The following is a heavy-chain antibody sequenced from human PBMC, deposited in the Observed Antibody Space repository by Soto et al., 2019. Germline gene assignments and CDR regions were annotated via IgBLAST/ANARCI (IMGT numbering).Heavy chain of an antibody. V-gene: IGHV3-23*01. CDR2: ISGSGGST. D-gene: IGHD1-26*01. J-gene: IGHJ6*02. CDR3: SRGSGSYGYYYGMDV. Sequence: GGSLRLSCAASGFTFSSYAMSWVRQAPGKGLEWVSAISGSGGSTYYADSVKGRFTISRDNAKNTLYLQMNSLRAEDTAVYYCSRGSGSYGYYYGMDVWGQGTTVTVSS. CDR1: GFTFSSYA.